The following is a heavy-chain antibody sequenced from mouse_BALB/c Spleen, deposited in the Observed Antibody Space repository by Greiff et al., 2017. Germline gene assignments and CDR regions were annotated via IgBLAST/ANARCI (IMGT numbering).Heavy chain of an antibody. J-gene: IGHJ4*01. CDR3: ARDIVSYAMDY. V-gene: IGHV7-3*02. Sequence: DVQLVESGGGLVQPGGSLRLSCATSGFTFTDYYMSWVRQPPGKALEWLGFIRNKANGYTTEYSASVKGRFTISRDNSQSILYLQMNTLRAEDSATYYCARDIVSYAMDYWGQGTSVTVSS. CDR2: IRNKANGYTT. CDR1: GFTFTDYY.